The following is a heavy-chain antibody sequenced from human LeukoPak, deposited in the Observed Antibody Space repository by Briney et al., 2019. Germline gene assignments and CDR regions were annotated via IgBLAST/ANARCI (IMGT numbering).Heavy chain of an antibody. D-gene: IGHD6-19*01. CDR2: IYTGETT. V-gene: IGHV3-NL1*01. Sequence: PGRSLGLSCAASGFTFSSYGMHWVRQAPGRGLEWVAVIYTGETTYYADSVKGRFTISRDNSKNTLYLQMDGLRVEDTAVYYCAKVGAVAAVENWGQGTLVTVSS. CDR1: GFTFSSYG. CDR3: AKVGAVAAVEN. J-gene: IGHJ4*02.